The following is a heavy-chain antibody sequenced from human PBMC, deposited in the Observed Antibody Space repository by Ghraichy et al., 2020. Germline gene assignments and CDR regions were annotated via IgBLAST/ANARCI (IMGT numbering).Heavy chain of an antibody. CDR1: GFMFRDYT. CDR2: ITSGSSFI. J-gene: IGHJ4*02. CDR3: AKVLEYDILSGLDS. D-gene: IGHD3-9*01. V-gene: IGHV3-21*04. Sequence: GGSLTLSCTASGFMFRDYTMNWVRQAPGRGLEWVASITSGSSFIHYADSMKGRFTISRANAKNSLYLQMTSLRAEDTALYYCAKVLEYDILSGLDSWGQGTLVTVSS.